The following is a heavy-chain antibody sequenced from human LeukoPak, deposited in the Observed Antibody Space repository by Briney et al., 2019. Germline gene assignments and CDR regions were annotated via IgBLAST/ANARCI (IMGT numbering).Heavy chain of an antibody. CDR1: GFTSDDYA. V-gene: IGHV3-43*02. Sequence: GGSLRLSCAASGFTSDDYAMHWVRQAPGKGLEWVSLISGDGGNTHYADSVKGRFTISRDNSKNSLYLQMNSLRTEDTALYYCALFGESTDYYFDYWGQGTLITVSS. CDR3: ALFGESTDYYFDY. J-gene: IGHJ4*02. D-gene: IGHD3-10*02. CDR2: ISGDGGNT.